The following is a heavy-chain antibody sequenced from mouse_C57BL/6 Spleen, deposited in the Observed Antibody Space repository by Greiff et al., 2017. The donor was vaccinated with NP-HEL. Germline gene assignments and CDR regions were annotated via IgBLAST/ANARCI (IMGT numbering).Heavy chain of an antibody. D-gene: IGHD2-3*01. J-gene: IGHJ4*01. CDR1: GYTFTGYW. CDR2: IYPSDSET. CDR3: ASYGYYEGYAMDY. V-gene: IGHV1-61*01. Sequence: QVQLQQPGAELVRPGSSVKLSCKASGYTFTGYWMDWVKQRPGQGLEWIGNIYPSDSETHYNQQFKDKATLTVDKSSSTAYMQLSSLTSEDSAVYDCASYGYYEGYAMDYWGQGTSVTVSS.